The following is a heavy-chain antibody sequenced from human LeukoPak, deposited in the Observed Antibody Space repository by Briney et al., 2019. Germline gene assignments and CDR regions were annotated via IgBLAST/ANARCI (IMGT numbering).Heavy chain of an antibody. CDR2: ISGSGGST. J-gene: IGHJ4*02. Sequence: QPGASLRLSCAASGFTFSSYAMSWVRQAPGKGLEWVSAISGSGGSTYYADSVKGRFTISRDNSKNTLYLQMNSLRAEDTAVYYCAKYPYYDSSGYYPYYFDHWGQGTLVTVSS. CDR1: GFTFSSYA. V-gene: IGHV3-23*01. CDR3: AKYPYYDSSGYYPYYFDH. D-gene: IGHD3-22*01.